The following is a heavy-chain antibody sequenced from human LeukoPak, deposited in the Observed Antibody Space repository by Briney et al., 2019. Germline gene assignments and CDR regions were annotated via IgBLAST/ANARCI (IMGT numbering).Heavy chain of an antibody. Sequence: GASVKVFCKAAGYTFTSYGISWVRQAPGQGLEWMGWISSYHVNTNYAQKFQGRVTMTTDTSTSTVYMELKSLRSDDTAVYYCARVMYGDYGYFDYWGQGTLVTVSS. CDR2: ISSYHVNT. V-gene: IGHV1-18*01. D-gene: IGHD2-21*01. CDR3: ARVMYGDYGYFDY. CDR1: GYTFTSYG. J-gene: IGHJ4*02.